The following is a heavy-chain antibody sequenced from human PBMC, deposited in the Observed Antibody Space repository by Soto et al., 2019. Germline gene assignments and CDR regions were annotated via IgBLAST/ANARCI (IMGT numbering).Heavy chain of an antibody. V-gene: IGHV1-18*01. CDR3: ARHQIFDYDFWRGGYYYYYGMDV. CDR2: ISAYNGNT. CDR1: GYTFTSYG. D-gene: IGHD3-3*01. Sequence: ASVKVSCKASGYTFTSYGISWVRQAPGQGLEWVGWISAYNGNTNYAQKLQGRVTMTTDTSTSTAYMELRSLRSDDTAVYYCARHQIFDYDFWRGGYYYYYGMDVWGQGTTVTVSS. J-gene: IGHJ6*02.